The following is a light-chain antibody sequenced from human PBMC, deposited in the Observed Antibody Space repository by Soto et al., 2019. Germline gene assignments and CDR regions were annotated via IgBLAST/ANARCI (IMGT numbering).Light chain of an antibody. J-gene: IGLJ2*01. CDR3: AAWDESMNGVV. Sequence: QSVLTQPPSVSEAPRQRVTISCSGSSSNIGNNAVNWYQQLPGKAPKLLIYYDDLLPSGVSDRFSGSKYGTSASLAISGLQSEDDAAYYCAAWDESMNGVVFGGGTKLTVL. V-gene: IGLV1-36*01. CDR1: SSNIGNNA. CDR2: YDD.